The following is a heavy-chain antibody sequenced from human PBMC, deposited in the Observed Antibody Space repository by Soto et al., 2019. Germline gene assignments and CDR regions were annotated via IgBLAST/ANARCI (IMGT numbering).Heavy chain of an antibody. D-gene: IGHD6-13*01. CDR3: ARDPSSSRGYGMDV. J-gene: IGHJ6*02. Sequence: SETLSLTCTVSGGSISSGGYYWSWIRQHPGKGLEWIGYIYYSGSTYYNPSLKSLVTISVDTSKNQFSLKLSSVTAADTAVYYCARDPSSSRGYGMDVWGQGTTVTVSS. CDR1: GGSISSGGYY. CDR2: IYYSGST. V-gene: IGHV4-31*01.